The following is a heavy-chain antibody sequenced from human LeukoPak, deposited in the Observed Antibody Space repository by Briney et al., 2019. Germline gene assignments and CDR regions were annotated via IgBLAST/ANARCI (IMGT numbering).Heavy chain of an antibody. CDR3: ARVERKYYFDY. CDR1: GGSFSGYY. Sequence: KPSETLSLACAVYGGSFSGYYWSWIRQPPGKGLEWIGEINHSGSTNYNPSLKSRVTISVDTSKNQFSLKLSSVTAADTAVYYCARVERKYYFDYWGQGTLVTVSS. V-gene: IGHV4-34*01. D-gene: IGHD5-24*01. CDR2: INHSGST. J-gene: IGHJ4*02.